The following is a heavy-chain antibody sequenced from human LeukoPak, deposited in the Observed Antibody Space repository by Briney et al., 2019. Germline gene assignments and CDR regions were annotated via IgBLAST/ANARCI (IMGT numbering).Heavy chain of an antibody. Sequence: SETLSLTCTVSGGSISSYYWSWIRQPPGEGLEWIGYIYYSGGTNYNPSLKSRVTISVDTSKNQFSLKLSSVTAADTAVYYCARGRSRGDAFDIWGQGTMVTVSS. CDR1: GGSISSYY. CDR2: IYYSGGT. J-gene: IGHJ3*02. CDR3: ARGRSRGDAFDI. V-gene: IGHV4-59*01. D-gene: IGHD3-10*01.